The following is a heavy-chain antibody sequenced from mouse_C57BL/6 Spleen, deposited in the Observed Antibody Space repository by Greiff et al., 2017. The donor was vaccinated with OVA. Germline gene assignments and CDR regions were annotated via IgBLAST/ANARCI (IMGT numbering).Heavy chain of an antibody. V-gene: IGHV1-82*01. D-gene: IGHD1-1*01. J-gene: IGHJ4*01. CDR2: IYPGDGDT. CDR1: GYAFSSSW. CDR3: ARRPQTTVVATDYAMDY. Sequence: QVQLQQSGPELVKPGASVKISCKASGYAFSSSWMNWVKQRPGKGLEWIGRIYPGDGDTNYNGKFKGKATLTADKSSSTAYMQLSSLTSEDSAVYFCARRPQTTVVATDYAMDYWGQGTSVTVSS.